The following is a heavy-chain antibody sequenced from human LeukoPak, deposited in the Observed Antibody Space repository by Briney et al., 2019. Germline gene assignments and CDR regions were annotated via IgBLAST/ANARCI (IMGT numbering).Heavy chain of an antibody. J-gene: IGHJ6*04. CDR3: ARDRFYIPDV. Sequence: GGSLRLSCAASGFSFSTSWMHWVRQVPGKGLVWVSLINSDASSTTYADSVKGRLTISRDNAKNTVYLQMNSLRPEDTAVYYCARDRFYIPDVWGKGTTVTVSS. D-gene: IGHD3-10*01. V-gene: IGHV3-74*03. CDR1: GFSFSTSW. CDR2: INSDASST.